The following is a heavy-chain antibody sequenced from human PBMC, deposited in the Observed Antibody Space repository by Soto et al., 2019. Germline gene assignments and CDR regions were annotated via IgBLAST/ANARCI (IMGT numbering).Heavy chain of an antibody. V-gene: IGHV4-34*01. CDR1: GGSLSDYY. J-gene: IGHJ4*02. D-gene: IGHD3-10*01. Sequence: PSETLSLTCAVSGGSLSDYYWTWIRQPPGKGLEWIGEIHHSGSTNYNPSLKSRVTISLDTSKNQFSLKLSSVTAADAAVYYCASYGRGTYYYGYYFHHWGQGTPVTVSS. CDR2: IHHSGST. CDR3: ASYGRGTYYYGYYFHH.